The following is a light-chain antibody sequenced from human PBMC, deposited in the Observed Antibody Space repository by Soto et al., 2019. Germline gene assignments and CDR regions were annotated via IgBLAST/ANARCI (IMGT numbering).Light chain of an antibody. Sequence: QSVLTQPPSVSGAPGQRVTISCTGSSSNIGAGYDVHWYQQLPGTDPKLLIYGNSNRPSGVPDRFSGSKSGTSASLAITGRQAEDEADYYCQSYDSSLSVVFGGGTKLTVL. J-gene: IGLJ2*01. CDR1: SSNIGAGYD. CDR3: QSYDSSLSVV. V-gene: IGLV1-40*01. CDR2: GNS.